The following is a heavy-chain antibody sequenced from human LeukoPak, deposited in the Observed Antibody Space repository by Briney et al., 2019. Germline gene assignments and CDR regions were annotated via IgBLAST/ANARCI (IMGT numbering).Heavy chain of an antibody. CDR3: TRQYYDFWSGFFTADYWFDY. Sequence: GGSLRLSCAASGFTFSNFGMNWVRQAPGKGLEWVSSISGSSRYIYYADSVKGRFTISRDNAENSLSLQMNSLRAEDSAVYYCTRQYYDFWSGFFTADYWFDYWGQGTLVTVSS. J-gene: IGHJ4*02. V-gene: IGHV3-21*01. CDR1: GFTFSNFG. CDR2: ISGSSRYI. D-gene: IGHD3-3*01.